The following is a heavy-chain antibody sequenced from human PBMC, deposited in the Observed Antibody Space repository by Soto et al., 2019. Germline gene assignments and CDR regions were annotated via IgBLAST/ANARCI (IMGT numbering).Heavy chain of an antibody. CDR1: GDSVSSTSAA. V-gene: IGHV6-1*01. CDR3: ARDFGTDHPFEY. J-gene: IGHJ4*02. D-gene: IGHD1-1*01. CDR2: TFYRSKWYN. Sequence: SQTLSLTCAISGDSVSSTSAAWNWIRQSPSRGLEWLGRTFYRSKWYNDYAVSVRSRITINPDTSKNQFSLQLSSVTPEDTAVYYCARDFGTDHPFEYWGQGTLVTVAS.